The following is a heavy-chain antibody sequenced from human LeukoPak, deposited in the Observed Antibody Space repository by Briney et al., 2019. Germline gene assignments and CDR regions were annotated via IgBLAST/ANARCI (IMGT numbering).Heavy chain of an antibody. D-gene: IGHD6-13*01. V-gene: IGHV3-21*01. CDR3: ARAPGYRSFLDY. J-gene: IGHJ4*02. CDR1: GFTVSSNY. CDR2: ISSSSSYI. Sequence: GGSLRLSCAASGFTVSSNYMSWVRQAPGKGLEWVSFISSSSSYIYYADSVKGRFTISRDNAKNSLYLQMNSLRAEDTAVYYCARAPGYRSFLDYWGQGTLVTVSS.